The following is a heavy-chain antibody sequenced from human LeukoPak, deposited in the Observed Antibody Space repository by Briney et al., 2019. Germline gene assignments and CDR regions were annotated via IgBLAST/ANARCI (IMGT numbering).Heavy chain of an antibody. Sequence: SETLSLTCTVSGDSFSSVTDYWAWIRQPPGKGLEWIASGDYSGGTYYNPSLESRVAISADMSKNQFSLKLTSVTGADTAVYYCARVSLVRGAPDYYFWGQGTLVTVSS. CDR2: GDYSGGT. CDR1: GDSFSSVTDY. J-gene: IGHJ4*02. CDR3: ARVSLVRGAPDYYF. V-gene: IGHV4-39*07. D-gene: IGHD3-10*01.